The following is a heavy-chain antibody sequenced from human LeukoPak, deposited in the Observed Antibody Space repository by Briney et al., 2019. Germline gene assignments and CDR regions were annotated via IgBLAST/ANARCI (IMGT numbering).Heavy chain of an antibody. Sequence: GEPLKTPCKRTGYIFTSYGSGWLGQMPGKGLRWWGIICPGDFNTRYSPSFQGQVTISADRSITTAYLQWTGLKPSTTPMYSCARRYEVVARVDYWGQGTLVTVSS. CDR2: ICPGDFNT. CDR3: ARRYEVVARVDY. CDR1: GYIFTSYG. V-gene: IGHV5-51*01. D-gene: IGHD2-15*01. J-gene: IGHJ4*02.